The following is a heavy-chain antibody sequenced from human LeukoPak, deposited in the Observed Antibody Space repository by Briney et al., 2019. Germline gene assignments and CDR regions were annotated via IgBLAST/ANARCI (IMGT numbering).Heavy chain of an antibody. V-gene: IGHV4-59*01. Sequence: SETLSLTCTVSGGSIWGSYWSWIRQPPGKGLEWIGYIYYSGSTDYNPSLKSRVTISVDTSKNQFSLKLNSMTAADTAVYYCARTTTKYNTYDYWGQGTLVTVSS. CDR1: GGSIWGSY. D-gene: IGHD4-17*01. CDR3: ARTTTKYNTYDY. J-gene: IGHJ4*02. CDR2: IYYSGST.